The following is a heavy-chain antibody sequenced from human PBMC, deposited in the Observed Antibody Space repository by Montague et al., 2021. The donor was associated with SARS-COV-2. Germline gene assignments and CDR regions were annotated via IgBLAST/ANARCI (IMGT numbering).Heavy chain of an antibody. CDR2: IAISGSS. D-gene: IGHD6-19*01. CDR1: GGSISSCSYY. J-gene: IGHJ4*02. CDR3: ARDIAVAGLFDY. Sequence: TLSLTCTVSGGSISSCSYYWSWIRQPAGMGLEWIGRIAISGSSNYNPSLKIRVTIAVYTSKNQFSLKLSSVTAADTAVYDCARDIAVAGLFDYWGQGTLVTVSS. V-gene: IGHV4-61*02.